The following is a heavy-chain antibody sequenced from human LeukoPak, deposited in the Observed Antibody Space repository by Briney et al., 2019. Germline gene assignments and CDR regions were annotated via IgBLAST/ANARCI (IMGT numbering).Heavy chain of an antibody. CDR1: GFTFDDYA. V-gene: IGHV3-9*01. CDR3: AKDLLDCSGGSCYGYYYYGMDV. J-gene: IGHJ6*02. D-gene: IGHD2-15*01. CDR2: ISWNSGSI. Sequence: HAGRSLRLSSAASGFTFDDYAMHWVRQAPGKGLEWVSGISWNSGSIGYADSVKGRFTISRDNAKNSLYLQMNSLRAEDTALYYCAKDLLDCSGGSCYGYYYYGMDVWGQGTTVTVSS.